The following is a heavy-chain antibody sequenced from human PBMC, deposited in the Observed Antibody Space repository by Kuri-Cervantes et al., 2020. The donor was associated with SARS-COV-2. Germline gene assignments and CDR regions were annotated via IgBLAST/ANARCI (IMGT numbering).Heavy chain of an antibody. CDR2: IYYSGST. CDR3: ARVFRARGAYYDYWSGPYYYYMDV. D-gene: IGHD3-3*01. J-gene: IGHJ6*03. CDR1: GGSISSGDYY. V-gene: IGHV4-30-4*08. Sequence: SETLSLTCTVSGGSISSGDYYWSLIRQPPGKGLEWIGYIYYSGSTYYNPSLKSRVTISVDTSKNQFSLKLSSVTAADTAVYYCARVFRARGAYYDYWSGPYYYYMDVWGKGTTVTSP.